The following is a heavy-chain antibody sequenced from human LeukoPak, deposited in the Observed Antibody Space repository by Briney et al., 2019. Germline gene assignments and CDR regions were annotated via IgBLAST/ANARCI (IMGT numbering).Heavy chain of an antibody. CDR2: FDPEDGET. CDR1: GYTLTELS. CDR3: ATGPVRCSSTSCYAIFDY. Sequence: GASVKVSCKVSGYTLTELSMHWVRQAPGKGLEWMGGFDPEDGETIYAQKFQGRVTMTEDTSTDTAYMELSSLRSEDTAVYYCATGPVRCSSTSCYAIFDYWGQGTLVTVSS. D-gene: IGHD2-2*01. V-gene: IGHV1-24*01. J-gene: IGHJ4*02.